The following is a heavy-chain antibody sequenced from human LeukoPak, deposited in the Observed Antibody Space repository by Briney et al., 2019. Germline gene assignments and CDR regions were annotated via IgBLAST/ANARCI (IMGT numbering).Heavy chain of an antibody. CDR2: ISAYNGNT. J-gene: IGHJ6*02. CDR3: ARDCSSTSCYARLGYGMDV. CDR1: GYTFTSYG. V-gene: IGHV1-18*01. Sequence: ASVKVSCKASGYTFTSYGISWARQAPGQGLEWMGWISAYNGNTNYAQKLQGRVTMTTDTSTSTAYMELRSLRSDDTAVYYCARDCSSTSCYARLGYGMDVWGQGTTVTVSS. D-gene: IGHD2-2*01.